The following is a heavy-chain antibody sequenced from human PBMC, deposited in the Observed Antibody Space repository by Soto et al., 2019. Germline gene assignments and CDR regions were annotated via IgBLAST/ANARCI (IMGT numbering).Heavy chain of an antibody. Sequence: QVQLVQSGAEVKKPGSSVNVSCKASGGTFSSYAISWVRQAPGQGLEWMGGIIPIFGTANYAQKFQGRVTITADESTSTADMELRSLRSEDTAVYYCARGGTYYYDSGSYNQMDVWGQGTTVTVSS. J-gene: IGHJ6*02. D-gene: IGHD3-10*01. CDR1: GGTFSSYA. CDR2: IIPIFGTA. V-gene: IGHV1-69*01. CDR3: ARGGTYYYDSGSYNQMDV.